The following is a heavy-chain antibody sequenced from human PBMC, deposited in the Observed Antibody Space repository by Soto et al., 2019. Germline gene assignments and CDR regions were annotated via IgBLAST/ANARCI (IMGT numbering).Heavy chain of an antibody. V-gene: IGHV3-30*18. Sequence: QVQLVESGGGLVQPGRSLRLSCAASGFAFNTYGMHWVRQAPGKGLEWVAVISLDGSNKYYADSVKGRFTISRDNSKNTLLLQMNSLRAEDTAVYYCAKDGGWVRLRGDYFGYWGQGTRVTVSS. CDR3: AKDGGWVRLRGDYFGY. J-gene: IGHJ4*02. CDR1: GFAFNTYG. CDR2: ISLDGSNK. D-gene: IGHD5-12*01.